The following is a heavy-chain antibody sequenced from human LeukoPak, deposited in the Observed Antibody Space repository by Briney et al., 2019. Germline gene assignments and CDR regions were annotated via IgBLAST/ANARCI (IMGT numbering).Heavy chain of an antibody. CDR1: GGSISSGGYY. CDR2: IYYSGST. V-gene: IGHV4-31*03. J-gene: IGHJ5*02. CDR3: AGRAPGQLPMGHNWFDP. D-gene: IGHD1-26*01. Sequence: PSETLSLTCTVSGGSISSGGYYWSWIRQHPGKGLEWIGYIYYSGSTYYNPSLKSRVTISVDTSKNQFSLKLSSVTAADTAVYYCAGRAPGQLPMGHNWFDPWGQGTLVTVSS.